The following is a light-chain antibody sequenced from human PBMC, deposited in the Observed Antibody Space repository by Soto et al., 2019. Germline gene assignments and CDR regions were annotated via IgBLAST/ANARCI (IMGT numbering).Light chain of an antibody. CDR3: KSYDSSLSWV. V-gene: IGLV1-40*01. CDR2: GNS. J-gene: IGLJ3*02. Sequence: QSVLTQPPSVSVAPGQSATISCTGSSSNIGAGYDVHWYQQLPGTALKLLIYGNSNRPSGVPDRFSGSKSGTSASLAITGLQAEDEADYYCKSYDSSLSWVFGGGTKLTVL. CDR1: SSNIGAGYD.